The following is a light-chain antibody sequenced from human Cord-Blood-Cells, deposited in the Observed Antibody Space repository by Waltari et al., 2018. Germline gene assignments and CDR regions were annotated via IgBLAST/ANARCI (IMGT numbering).Light chain of an antibody. CDR3: QQRSSWT. V-gene: IGKV3-11*01. J-gene: IGKJ1*01. CDR1: QSVSSY. Sequence: EIVLTQSPATLSLSPGERATLSCRASQSVSSYLAWYQQKPGQAPRLPIYDASNRATGIPARFSGSGSGTDFTLTISSLDPEDFAVYYCQQRSSWTFGQGTKVEIK. CDR2: DAS.